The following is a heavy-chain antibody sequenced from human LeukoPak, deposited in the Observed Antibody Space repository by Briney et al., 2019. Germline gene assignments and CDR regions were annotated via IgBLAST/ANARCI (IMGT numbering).Heavy chain of an antibody. Sequence: GGSLRLSCTASGSTFSSYAMYWVRQAPGKGLEYVSAISYNGVSTYHANSVKGRFTISRDNSKNTLYLQMNSLRAEDAAIYYCAKGRTGFSYGYGIDYWGQGTLVTVSS. CDR2: ISYNGVST. J-gene: IGHJ4*02. CDR1: GSTFSSYA. V-gene: IGHV3-64*01. D-gene: IGHD5-18*01. CDR3: AKGRTGFSYGYGIDY.